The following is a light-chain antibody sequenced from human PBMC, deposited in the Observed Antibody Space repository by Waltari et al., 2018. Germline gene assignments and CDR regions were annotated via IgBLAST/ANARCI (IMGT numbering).Light chain of an antibody. CDR3: CSYTNTHVV. CDR1: SSDVGSNNL. Sequence: QSALTQPASVSGSPGQSITISCTGTSSDVGSNNLVSWYQPHPGQAPKLIIYEATKRTSWVSKRFSGSNSGNTASLTISGLQAEDEGDYYCCSYTNTHVVFGGGTKLTVL. CDR2: EAT. J-gene: IGLJ2*01. V-gene: IGLV2-14*02.